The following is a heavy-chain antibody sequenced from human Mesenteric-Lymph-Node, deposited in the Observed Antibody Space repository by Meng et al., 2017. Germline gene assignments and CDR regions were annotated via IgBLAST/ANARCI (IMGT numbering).Heavy chain of an antibody. CDR2: INPDNGDT. CDR3: NRDLTNKVRGDY. J-gene: IGHJ4*02. V-gene: IGHV1-2*02. CDR1: GYSFTGYY. Sequence: ASVKVSCKTSGYSFTGYYIHWLQQAPGHGLEWMAWINPDNGDTAYAQTLQGRVTTTADTSTSTAYMELNWLTSDDTAVYYCNRDLTNKVRGDYWGQGTLVTVSS.